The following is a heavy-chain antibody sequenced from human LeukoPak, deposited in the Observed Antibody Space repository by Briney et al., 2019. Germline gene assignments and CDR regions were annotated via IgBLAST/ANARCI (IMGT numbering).Heavy chain of an antibody. CDR2: IYYSGST. CDR1: GGSISSGDYY. D-gene: IGHD3-10*01. J-gene: IGHJ4*02. CDR3: ARGSMVRGVIGFDY. V-gene: IGHV4-30-4*01. Sequence: PSENLSLTCTVSGGSISSGDYYWSWIRQPPGKGLEWIGYIYYSGSTYYNPSLKSRVTISVDTSKNQFSLKLSSVTAADTAVYYCARGSMVRGVIGFDYWGQGTLVTVSS.